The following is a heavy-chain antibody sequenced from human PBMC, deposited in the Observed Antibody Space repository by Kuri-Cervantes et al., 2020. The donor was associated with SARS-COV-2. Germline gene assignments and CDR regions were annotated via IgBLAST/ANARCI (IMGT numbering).Heavy chain of an antibody. CDR3: ARVVGYSSSWYYFDY. CDR2: IYSGGST. CDR1: GVTVSSNY. V-gene: IGHV3-53*01. D-gene: IGHD6-13*01. Sequence: GGSLRLSCAASGVTVSSNYMSWVRQAPGKGLEWVSVIYSGGSTYYEDSVKGRFTISRDNSKNTLYLQMNSLRAEDTAVYYCARVVGYSSSWYYFDYWGQGTLVTVSS. J-gene: IGHJ4*02.